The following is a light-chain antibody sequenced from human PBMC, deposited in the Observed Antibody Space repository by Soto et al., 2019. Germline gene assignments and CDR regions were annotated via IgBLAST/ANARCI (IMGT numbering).Light chain of an antibody. CDR3: QQYNTWSPS. CDR2: GAS. V-gene: IGKV3-15*01. CDR1: QSVSSN. Sequence: EIVMTQSPATLSVSPGERATLCCRASQSVSSNLAWYQQTPGQAPRLLIYGASTRATGIPARFSGSGSGTEFTLTISSLQSEVFLVFYCQQYNTWSPSFGQ. J-gene: IGKJ1*01.